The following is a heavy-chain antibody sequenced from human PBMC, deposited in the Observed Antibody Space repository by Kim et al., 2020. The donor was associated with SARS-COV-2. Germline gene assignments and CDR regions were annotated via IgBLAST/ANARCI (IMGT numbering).Heavy chain of an antibody. D-gene: IGHD6-13*01. CDR3: ARAGYSSSWFDP. Sequence: YYNPSLKSRVTISVDTSKNQFSLKLSAVTAADTAVYYCARAGYSSSWFDPWGQGTLVTVSS. J-gene: IGHJ5*02. V-gene: IGHV4-31*02.